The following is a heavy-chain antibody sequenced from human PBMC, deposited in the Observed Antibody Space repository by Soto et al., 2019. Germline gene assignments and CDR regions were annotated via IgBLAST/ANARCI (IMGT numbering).Heavy chain of an antibody. V-gene: IGHV1-18*04. Sequence: QVQLVKSGAEVKKPGASVKVSCKASGYTFTSYGISWVRQAPGQGLEWMGWISAYNGNTNYAQKIQGRVTMTTDTSTITAYMELRSLRSDDTAVYYCAAHHGSGGRNPYGMDVWGQVTTVTVYS. D-gene: IGHD2-8*02. CDR3: AAHHGSGGRNPYGMDV. CDR2: ISAYNGNT. CDR1: GYTFTSYG. J-gene: IGHJ6*02.